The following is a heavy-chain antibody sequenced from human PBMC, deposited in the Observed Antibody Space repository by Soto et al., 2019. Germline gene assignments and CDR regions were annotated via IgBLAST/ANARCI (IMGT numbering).Heavy chain of an antibody. CDR3: ARGGYCSGGSCYPDS. CDR1: GSSISSYY. J-gene: IGHJ5*01. CDR2: IYYSGST. D-gene: IGHD2-15*01. V-gene: IGHV4-59*01. Sequence: SETLSLTCTVSGSSISSYYWSWIRQPPGKGLEWMGYIYYSGSTNYNPSLKSRVPISVDTSKNQFSLKLSSVTAADTAVYYCARGGYCSGGSCYPDSWGQGTLVTVSS.